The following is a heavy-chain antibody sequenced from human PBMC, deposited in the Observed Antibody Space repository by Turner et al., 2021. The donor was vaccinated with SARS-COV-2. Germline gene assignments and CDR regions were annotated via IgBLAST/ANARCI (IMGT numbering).Heavy chain of an antibody. CDR3: ARLGRAAYYYDSSGYPD. CDR2: IIPILGIA. CDR1: GGTFSSYA. J-gene: IGHJ4*02. D-gene: IGHD3-22*01. V-gene: IGHV1-69*04. Sequence: QVQLVQSGAEVKKPGSSVKVSCKASGGTFSSYAISWVRQAPGQGLEWMGRIIPILGIANYAQNFQGRVTITADKSTSTAYMEMSSLRSEDTAVYYCARLGRAAYYYDSSGYPDWGQGTLVTVSS.